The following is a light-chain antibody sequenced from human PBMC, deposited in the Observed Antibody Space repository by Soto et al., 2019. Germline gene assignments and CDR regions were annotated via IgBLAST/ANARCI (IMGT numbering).Light chain of an antibody. CDR1: QDISNY. Sequence: DIQMTQSPSSLSASVGDRFTITCQASQDISNYLNWYQQKPGKAPKLLIYGASNLETGVPSRFSGSGSGTDFTFTISSLQPEDIATYYCQQYDNLLSFGPGTKVDIK. V-gene: IGKV1-33*01. J-gene: IGKJ3*01. CDR2: GAS. CDR3: QQYDNLLS.